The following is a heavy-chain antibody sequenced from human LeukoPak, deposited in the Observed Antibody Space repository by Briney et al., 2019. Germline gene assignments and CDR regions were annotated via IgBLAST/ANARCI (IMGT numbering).Heavy chain of an antibody. D-gene: IGHD6-13*01. CDR3: ASVYPSSWPTLDY. CDR1: RGSISSSTYY. V-gene: IGHV4-39*01. J-gene: IGHJ4*02. Sequence: SETLSLTCTVSRGSISSSTYYWGWIRQPPGKSLEWIGCIYYSGSTYFSPSLKSRVTLSVDASNNQFSRKLSSVTAADTAVDYCASVYPSSWPTLDYWGQGALVSVSS. CDR2: IYYSGST.